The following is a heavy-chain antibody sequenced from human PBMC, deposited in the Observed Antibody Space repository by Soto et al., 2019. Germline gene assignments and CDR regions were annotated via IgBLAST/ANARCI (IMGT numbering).Heavy chain of an antibody. Sequence: SETLSLTCTVSGGSISSSSYYWGWIRQPPGKGLEWIGSIYYSGSTYYNPSLKSRVTISVDTSKNQFSLKLSSVTAADTAVYYCARRKNGAYYDFWSGSPGWFDPWGQGTLVTVSS. CDR1: GGSISSSSYY. CDR3: ARRKNGAYYDFWSGSPGWFDP. J-gene: IGHJ5*02. V-gene: IGHV4-39*01. D-gene: IGHD3-3*01. CDR2: IYYSGST.